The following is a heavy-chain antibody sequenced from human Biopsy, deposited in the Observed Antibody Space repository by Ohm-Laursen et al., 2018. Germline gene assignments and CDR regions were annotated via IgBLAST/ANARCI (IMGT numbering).Heavy chain of an antibody. V-gene: IGHV3-30*03. Sequence: SLRLSCAASGFTFTSYGMHWVRQAPGKGLERVAVISYDGSGEYYADPLQGRFTISRDNPKNTVDLQMNSLRAEDTAVYFCARDEKRWDYSNYFSWHFDLWGRGTLVTVSS. CDR3: ARDEKRWDYSNYFSWHFDL. D-gene: IGHD4-11*01. J-gene: IGHJ2*01. CDR1: GFTFTSYG. CDR2: ISYDGSGE.